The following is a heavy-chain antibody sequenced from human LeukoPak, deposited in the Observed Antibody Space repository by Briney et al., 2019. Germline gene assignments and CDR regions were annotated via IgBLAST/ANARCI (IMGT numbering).Heavy chain of an antibody. CDR1: GGSFSGYY. V-gene: IGHV4-34*01. D-gene: IGHD3-10*01. Sequence: SETLSLTCAVYGGSFSGYYWSWIRQPPGKGLEWIGEINHSGSTNYNPTLKSRVTISVDTSKNQFSLKLSSVTAADTAVYYCARLLYNSGSYYRSANAFDYWGQGTLVTVSS. J-gene: IGHJ4*02. CDR3: ARLLYNSGSYYRSANAFDY. CDR2: INHSGST.